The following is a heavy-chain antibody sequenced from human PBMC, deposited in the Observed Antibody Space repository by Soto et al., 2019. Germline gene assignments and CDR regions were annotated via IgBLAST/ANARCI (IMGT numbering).Heavy chain of an antibody. Sequence: QVYLVQSGAEVKKPGSSVKISCKASGGIFSSNTINWVRQAAGQGLEWMGGIIPLFGTANYAETFQGRVNITADTSTKTEYMELTSLRSEDTAVYYCASKAACGGDCYAFDSWGQGTLVTVSS. V-gene: IGHV1-69*06. CDR3: ASKAACGGDCYAFDS. J-gene: IGHJ4*02. CDR2: IIPLFGTA. D-gene: IGHD2-21*02. CDR1: GGIFSSNT.